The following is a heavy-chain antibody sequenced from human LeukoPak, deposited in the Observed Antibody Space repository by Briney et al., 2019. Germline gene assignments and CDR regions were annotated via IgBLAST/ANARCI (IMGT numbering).Heavy chain of an antibody. CDR1: GYTFTSYG. J-gene: IGHJ4*02. D-gene: IGHD3-22*01. CDR2: ISAYNGNT. Sequence: GASVKVSCKASGYTFTSYGISWVRQAPGQGLEWMGWISAYNGNTNYAQKLQGRVTITADESTSTAYMELSSLRSEDTAVYYCATPHYYDSSGYYPPTDFFDYWGQGTLVTVSS. V-gene: IGHV1-18*01. CDR3: ATPHYYDSSGYYPPTDFFDY.